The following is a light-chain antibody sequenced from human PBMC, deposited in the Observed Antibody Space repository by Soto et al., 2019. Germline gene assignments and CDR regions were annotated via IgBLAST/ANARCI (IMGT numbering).Light chain of an antibody. CDR3: QQYNNWPPWT. J-gene: IGKJ1*01. CDR2: GAS. V-gene: IGKV3-15*01. Sequence: EIVFTQSPDTLSLSPAQRATLSCRYSESVDFHLAWYQQKPGQAPRLLIYGASTRATGIPARFSGSGSGTEFTLTISSLQSEDFAVYYCQQYNNWPPWTFGQGTKVDIK. CDR1: ESVDFH.